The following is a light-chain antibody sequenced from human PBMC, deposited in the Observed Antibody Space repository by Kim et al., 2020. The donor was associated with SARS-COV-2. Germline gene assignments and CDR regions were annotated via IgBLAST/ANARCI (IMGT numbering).Light chain of an antibody. CDR2: DVT. V-gene: IGLV2-14*03. CDR1: SSDVGFYNY. Sequence: QSALTQPASVSGSPGQSITISCTGTSSDVGFYNYVSWYQQHPGKAPKLMINDVTKRPSGVSNRFSGSKSGNTASLTISGLQAEDEADYYCTSYTSINTYVCGTETKVTFL. CDR3: TSYTSINTYV. J-gene: IGLJ1*01.